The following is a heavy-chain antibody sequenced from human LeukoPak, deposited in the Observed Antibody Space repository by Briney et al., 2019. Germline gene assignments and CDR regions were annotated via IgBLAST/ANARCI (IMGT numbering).Heavy chain of an antibody. Sequence: GGSLRLSCAASGLTFSIYWMSWVRQAPGKGLEWVANIKQDGSEKYYVDSVKGRFTISRDNAKNSLYLQMNSLRAEDTALYYCARGGSSSWYGGRWGQGTMVTVSS. J-gene: IGHJ3*01. D-gene: IGHD6-13*01. CDR1: GLTFSIYW. CDR2: IKQDGSEK. V-gene: IGHV3-7*01. CDR3: ARGGSSSWYGGR.